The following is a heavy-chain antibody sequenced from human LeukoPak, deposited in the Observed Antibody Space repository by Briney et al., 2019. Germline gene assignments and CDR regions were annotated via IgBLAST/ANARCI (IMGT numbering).Heavy chain of an antibody. Sequence: PGGSLRLSCAASGFTFDDYAMHWVRQAPGKGLEWVSSISGSGDYTSYAHSVKGRFTISRDNAKNSLYLQMNTLRSEDTAVYYCARVVSGYSYGFFDYWGQGTPVTVSS. D-gene: IGHD5-18*01. J-gene: IGHJ4*02. CDR2: ISGSGDYT. V-gene: IGHV3-21*01. CDR3: ARVVSGYSYGFFDY. CDR1: GFTFDDYA.